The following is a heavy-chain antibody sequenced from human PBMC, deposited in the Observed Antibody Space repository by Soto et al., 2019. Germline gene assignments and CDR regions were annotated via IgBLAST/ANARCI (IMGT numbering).Heavy chain of an antibody. D-gene: IGHD3-9*01. CDR1: GYTLTELS. J-gene: IGHJ4*02. CDR2: ISAYNGNT. CDR3: ARGVYYDILTGYYI. Sequence: XSVKVSFNVSGYTLTELSMHWVRHTPGKGLEWMGWISAYNGNTNYAQKLQGRVTMTTDTSTSTAYMELRSLRPDDTAVYYCARGVYYDILTGYYIWGQGTLVTVSS. V-gene: IGHV1-18*01.